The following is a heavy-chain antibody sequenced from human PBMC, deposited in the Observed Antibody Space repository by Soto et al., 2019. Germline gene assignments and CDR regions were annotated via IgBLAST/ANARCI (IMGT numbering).Heavy chain of an antibody. CDR2: IIPIPGLA. V-gene: IGHV1-69*02. Sequence: QVHLVQSGAEVKKPGSSVKVSCKASGGTFSTYTISWVRQAPGQGLEWMGRIIPIPGLANYAQKFQGRVTITADKSTSAAYMELSSLRSEDTAVYYCARVGGYSAAGSSDYWGQGTLVTVSS. J-gene: IGHJ4*02. CDR1: GGTFSTYT. CDR3: ARVGGYSAAGSSDY. D-gene: IGHD6-13*01.